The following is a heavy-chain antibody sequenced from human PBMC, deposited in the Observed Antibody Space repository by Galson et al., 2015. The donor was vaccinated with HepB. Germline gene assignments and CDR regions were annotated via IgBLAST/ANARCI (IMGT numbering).Heavy chain of an antibody. CDR3: AREAYGVGLQATFDY. J-gene: IGHJ4*02. D-gene: IGHD5-24*01. CDR1: GGSISSYY. CDR2: IYYSGST. Sequence: ETLSLTCTVSGGSISSYYWSWIRQPPGKGLEWIGYIYYSGSTNYNPSLKSRVTISVDTSKNQFSLKLSSVTAADTAVYYCAREAYGVGLQATFDYWGQGTLVTVSS. V-gene: IGHV4-59*01.